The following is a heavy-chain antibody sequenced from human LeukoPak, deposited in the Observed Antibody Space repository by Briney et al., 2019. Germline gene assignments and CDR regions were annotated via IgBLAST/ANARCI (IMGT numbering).Heavy chain of an antibody. J-gene: IGHJ6*03. D-gene: IGHD3-10*01. CDR3: ARITPQAYYYYYMDV. CDR1: GGSISSGSYY. Sequence: SQTLSLTCTVSGGSISSGSYYWSWLRQPARKGLEWIGRIYRSGSTNYNPSLKSRATISLDTSKNQFSLKLSSVTAADTAVYYCARITPQAYYYYYMDVWGKGTTVTISS. V-gene: IGHV4-61*02. CDR2: IYRSGST.